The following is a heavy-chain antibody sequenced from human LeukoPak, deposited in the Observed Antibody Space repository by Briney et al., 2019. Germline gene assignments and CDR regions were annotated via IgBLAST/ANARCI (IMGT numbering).Heavy chain of an antibody. CDR3: ARGAVAGLSMMVYSSFAYDAFDI. CDR1: GDSVSSKSAA. V-gene: IGHV6-1*01. CDR2: TYYRSKWSS. Sequence: SQTLSLTCAISGDSVSSKSAAWNWIRQSPSRGLEWLGRTYYRSKWSSGYAESVKSRITINPDTSKNQFSLQLRSVTPEDTAVYYCARGAVAGLSMMVYSSFAYDAFDIWGQGTMVTVSS. D-gene: IGHD6-19*01. J-gene: IGHJ3*02.